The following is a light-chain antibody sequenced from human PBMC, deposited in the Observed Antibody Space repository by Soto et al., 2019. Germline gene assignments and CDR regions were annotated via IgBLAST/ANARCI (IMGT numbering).Light chain of an antibody. CDR3: QHYNSYSEA. Sequence: EIVLTQSPATLSVSPGERATLSCRASQSVGSLLAWYQQKPGQAPRLLIYRASSRATGISGSFSGSGSGTEFTLTISSLQPDDFATYYCQHYNSYSEAFGQGTKVDIK. J-gene: IGKJ1*01. CDR2: RAS. V-gene: IGKV3-15*01. CDR1: QSVGSL.